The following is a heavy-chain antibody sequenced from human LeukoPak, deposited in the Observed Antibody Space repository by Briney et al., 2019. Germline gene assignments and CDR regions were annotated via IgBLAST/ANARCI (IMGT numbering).Heavy chain of an antibody. Sequence: GASVKVSCKASGYTFTSYGISWVRQAPGQGLEWMGWISAYNGNTNYAQKLQGRVTMTTDTSTSTAYMELRSLRSDDTAVYYCAREATSYYYGSGSYFLLRDTSYYYYYMDVWGKGTTVTISS. D-gene: IGHD3-10*01. J-gene: IGHJ6*03. CDR2: ISAYNGNT. CDR1: GYTFTSYG. CDR3: AREATSYYYGSGSYFLLRDTSYYYYYMDV. V-gene: IGHV1-18*04.